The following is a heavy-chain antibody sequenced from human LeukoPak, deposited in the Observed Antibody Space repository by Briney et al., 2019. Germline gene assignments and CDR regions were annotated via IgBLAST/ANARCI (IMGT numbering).Heavy chain of an antibody. D-gene: IGHD3-22*01. Sequence: GGSLRLSCSASGFTFSYYAMHWVRQTAGKGLEFISDISSNGGSTYYAASMKSRFTISRDNSTNPLYLQMSSLRAEDPAVYYCVKRPAYDSLPYSFDYWGQGTLVAASS. J-gene: IGHJ4*02. CDR2: ISSNGGST. V-gene: IGHV3-64D*09. CDR1: GFTFSYYA. CDR3: VKRPAYDSLPYSFDY.